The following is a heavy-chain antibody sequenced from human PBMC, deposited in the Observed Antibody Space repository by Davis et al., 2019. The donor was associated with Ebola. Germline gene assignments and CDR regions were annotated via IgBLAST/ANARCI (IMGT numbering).Heavy chain of an antibody. CDR2: ISAYNGNT. CDR1: GYTFTAYS. D-gene: IGHD3-3*01. J-gene: IGHJ4*02. Sequence: AASVKVSCKASGYTFTAYSMHWVRQAPGQGLEWMGWISAYNGNTNYAQKLQGRVTMTTDTSTSTAYMELRSLRSDDTAVYYCARGDYDFWSPTNYWGQGTLVTVSS. CDR3: ARGDYDFWSPTNY. V-gene: IGHV1-18*04.